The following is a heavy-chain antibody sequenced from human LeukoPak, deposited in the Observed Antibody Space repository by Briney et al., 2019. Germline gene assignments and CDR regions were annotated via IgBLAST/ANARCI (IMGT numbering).Heavy chain of an antibody. D-gene: IGHD2-15*01. CDR3: ARESCSGGSCYSDY. J-gene: IGHJ4*02. CDR2: IYSGGST. V-gene: IGHV3-53*01. Sequence: GGSLRLSCAASGFTVSSNYMSWVRQAPGKGLEWVSVIYSGGSTYYADFVKGRFTISRDNSKNTLYLQMNSLRAEDTAVYYCARESCSGGSCYSDYWGQGTLVTVSS. CDR1: GFTVSSNY.